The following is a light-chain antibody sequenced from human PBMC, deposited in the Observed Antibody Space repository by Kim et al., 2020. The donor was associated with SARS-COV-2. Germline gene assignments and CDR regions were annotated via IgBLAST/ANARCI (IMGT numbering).Light chain of an antibody. CDR1: QDISNY. CDR2: DAS. CDR3: QQYDSVSRT. Sequence: ASVGDRVTITCRASQDISNYLNWYQQKPGKAPKLLIYDASSLESGVPSRFTGSGSETDFTLTISSLQPEDFATYYCQQYDSVSRTFGQGTKVDIK. V-gene: IGKV1-33*01. J-gene: IGKJ1*01.